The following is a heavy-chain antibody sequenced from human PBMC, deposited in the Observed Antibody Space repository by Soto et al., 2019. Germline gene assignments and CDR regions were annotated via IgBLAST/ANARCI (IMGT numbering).Heavy chain of an antibody. CDR2: IKNKANSYTT. CDR3: TRVRLGRSRSSDY. Sequence: EVQLVESGGGLVQPEGSLRLSCAASGFTFSDHYMDWVRQAPGKGLEWVGRIKNKANSYTTEYAAPAKGRFIISRDDSKNTVFLQMNRLKPDDTAVYYCTRVRLGRSRSSDYWGQGILVTVSS. D-gene: IGHD6-19*01. V-gene: IGHV3-72*01. CDR1: GFTFSDHY. J-gene: IGHJ4*02.